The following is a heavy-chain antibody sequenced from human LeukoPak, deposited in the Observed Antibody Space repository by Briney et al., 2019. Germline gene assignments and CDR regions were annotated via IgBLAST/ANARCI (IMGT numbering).Heavy chain of an antibody. J-gene: IGHJ3*02. D-gene: IGHD2-2*01. V-gene: IGHV4-59*12. CDR1: GGSISSYY. CDR2: IYYSGST. CDR3: ARDGGRTSSDAVEI. Sequence: SETLSLTCTVSGGSISSYYWSWIRQPPGKGLEWIGYIYYSGSTNYIPSLKSRVTISVDTSKNQFSLKLTSVTAADTAVYYCARDGGRTSSDAVEIWGQGTMVTVSS.